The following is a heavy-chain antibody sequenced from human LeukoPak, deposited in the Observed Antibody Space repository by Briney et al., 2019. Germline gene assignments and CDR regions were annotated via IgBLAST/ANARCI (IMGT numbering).Heavy chain of an antibody. CDR2: MNSDGSAT. CDR1: GFSFSNYW. CDR3: AKGPNYFDS. Sequence: GGSLRLSCAASGFSFSNYWMHWVRQSPGKGLVWVTRMNSDGSATYYAVSVQGRFTISRDNAKNTLYLQMNSLRAEDKAMYFCAKGPNYFDSWGQGTLVTVSS. J-gene: IGHJ4*02. V-gene: IGHV3-74*01.